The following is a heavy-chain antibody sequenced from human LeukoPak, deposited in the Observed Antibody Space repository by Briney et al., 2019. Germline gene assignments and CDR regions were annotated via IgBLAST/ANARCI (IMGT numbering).Heavy chain of an antibody. CDR2: IRYDGSNK. V-gene: IGHV3-30*02. CDR1: GFTFSSYG. CDR3: AKRHCNTISCYWVNDY. J-gene: IGHJ4*02. Sequence: GGSLRLTCAASGFTFSSYGMHWVRQAPGKGLEWVAFIRYDGSNKYYADSVKGRFTISRDNSKNTLYLQMNTLRAEDTPVYYCAKRHCNTISCYWVNDYWGQGTMVTVSS. D-gene: IGHD2-2*01.